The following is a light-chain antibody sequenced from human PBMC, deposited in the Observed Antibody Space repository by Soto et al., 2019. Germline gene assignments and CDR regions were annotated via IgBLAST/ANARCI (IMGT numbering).Light chain of an antibody. CDR2: DAS. CDR1: QSVSSY. V-gene: IGKV3-11*01. Sequence: EIVLTQSPATLSLSPGERATLSCRASQSVSSYLAWYQQKPGQAPRLLIYDASNRATGIPARFSGSGSGTDFTLTSSSLEPEDFAVYYCQQFNNWPHTFGQGTRLEIK. CDR3: QQFNNWPHT. J-gene: IGKJ5*01.